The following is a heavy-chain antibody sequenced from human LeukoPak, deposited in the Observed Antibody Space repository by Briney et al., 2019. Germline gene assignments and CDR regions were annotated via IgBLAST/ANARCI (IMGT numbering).Heavy chain of an antibody. Sequence: ASETLSLTCAVYGGSFSGYYWSWIRQPPGKGLEWIGEINHSGSTNYNPSLKSRVTISVDTSTDQFSLKLSSVTAADTAVYYCAREPWSGTYYFDYWGQGTLVTVSS. CDR3: AREPWSGTYYFDY. D-gene: IGHD1-14*01. V-gene: IGHV4-34*01. CDR2: INHSGST. CDR1: GGSFSGYY. J-gene: IGHJ4*02.